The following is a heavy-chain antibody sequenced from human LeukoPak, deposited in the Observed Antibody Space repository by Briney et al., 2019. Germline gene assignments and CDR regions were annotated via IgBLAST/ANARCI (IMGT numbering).Heavy chain of an antibody. D-gene: IGHD1-26*01. J-gene: IGHJ4*02. CDR2: VYYSGST. V-gene: IGHV4-59*08. CDR1: GGSISGYY. Sequence: KPSETLSLTCTVSGGSISGYYWNWIRQPPGKGLEWIGYVYYSGSTSYNPSLKSRVTISVDTSKNQFSLKLSSVTAADTAVYYCARVVGGSYCDYWGQGALVTVSS. CDR3: ARVVGGSYCDY.